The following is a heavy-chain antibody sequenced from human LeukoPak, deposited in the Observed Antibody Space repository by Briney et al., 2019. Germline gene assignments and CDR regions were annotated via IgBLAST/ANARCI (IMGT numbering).Heavy chain of an antibody. CDR1: GFTFSSYE. CDR2: ISGSGSAI. D-gene: IGHD2-15*01. V-gene: IGHV3-48*03. Sequence: GGSLRLSCAASGFTFSSYEMNWVRQAPGKGLEWVSYISGSGSAIYYADSVKGRFTISRDNAKNSLYLQMNGLRAEDTAVYYCARDGGYCSGGSCYSLFDYWGQGTLVTVSS. J-gene: IGHJ4*02. CDR3: ARDGGYCSGGSCYSLFDY.